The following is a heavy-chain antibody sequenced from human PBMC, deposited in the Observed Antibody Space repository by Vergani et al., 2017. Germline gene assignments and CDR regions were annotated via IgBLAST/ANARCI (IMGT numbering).Heavy chain of an antibody. Sequence: EVQLVESGGGLVQPGGSLRLSCAASGFTFSSYSMNWVRQAPGKGPEWVSYISSSGSTIYYADSVKGRFTISRDNAKNSLYLQMNSLRAEDTAVYYCARVRSSSWHYSWGQGTLVTVSS. CDR3: ARVRSSSWHYS. J-gene: IGHJ4*02. D-gene: IGHD6-13*01. CDR1: GFTFSSYS. CDR2: ISSSGSTI. V-gene: IGHV3-48*04.